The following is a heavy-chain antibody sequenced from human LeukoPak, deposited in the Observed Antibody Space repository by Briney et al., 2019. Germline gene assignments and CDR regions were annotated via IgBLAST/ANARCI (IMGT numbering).Heavy chain of an antibody. J-gene: IGHJ3*02. CDR1: GGTFSSFA. V-gene: IGHV1-69*05. CDR2: IIPTFGTA. CDR3: ATGPGYWNNDAFDI. D-gene: IGHD1-1*01. Sequence: SVKVSCKASGGTFSSFAISWVRQAPGQGREWMGRIIPTFGTANYAQKFQGRVTITTDESTSTAYMELSSLRSEDTAVYYCATGPGYWNNDAFDIWGQGTMVTVSS.